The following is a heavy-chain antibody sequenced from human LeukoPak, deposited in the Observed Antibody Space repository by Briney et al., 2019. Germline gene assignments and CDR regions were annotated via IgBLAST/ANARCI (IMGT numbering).Heavy chain of an antibody. CDR1: GGSISSYY. V-gene: IGHV4-4*07. D-gene: IGHD6-19*01. CDR2: IYNSVST. CDR3: ARKHDSGWYFDY. Sequence: SETLSLTCTVSGGSISSYYWSWIRQPAGKGLEWIGRIYNSVSTNYNPSLKSRVTMSADTSKNQFSLKLSSVTAADTAVYYCARKHDSGWYFDYWGQGTPVTVSS. J-gene: IGHJ4*02.